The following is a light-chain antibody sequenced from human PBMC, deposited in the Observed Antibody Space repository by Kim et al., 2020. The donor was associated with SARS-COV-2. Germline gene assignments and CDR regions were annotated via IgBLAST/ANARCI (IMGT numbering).Light chain of an antibody. V-gene: IGKV3-20*01. J-gene: IGKJ2*03. CDR2: GAS. CDR3: QHYGSAPYS. CDR1: QSISSSY. Sequence: LSPGERATLSCRASQSISSSYLGWYQQKPGQAPRLLIYGASSRATGIPDRFSGSGSGTDFNLTISRLEPEDFAVYYCQHYGSAPYSFGQGTKLEI.